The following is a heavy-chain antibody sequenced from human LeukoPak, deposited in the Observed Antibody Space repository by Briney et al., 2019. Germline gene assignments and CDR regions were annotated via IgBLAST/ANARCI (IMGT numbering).Heavy chain of an antibody. CDR1: GYTFTGYY. V-gene: IGHV1-2*02. D-gene: IGHD6-19*01. CDR2: INPNSGDT. J-gene: IGHJ4*02. CDR3: ARDFSNGWALFDY. Sequence: ASVKVSCKASGYTFTGYYIHWVRQAPGQGLEWVGWINPNSGDTNYAQKFQGRVTMTSDTSINTANMDLSRLRSDDTAIYYCARDFSNGWALFDYWGQGTLVTVSS.